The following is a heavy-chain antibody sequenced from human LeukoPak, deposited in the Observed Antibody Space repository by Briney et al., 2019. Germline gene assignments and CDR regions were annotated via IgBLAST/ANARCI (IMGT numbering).Heavy chain of an antibody. V-gene: IGHV1-18*01. D-gene: IGHD3-22*01. CDR3: ARWRGAYDSSGYTQPHNWFDP. CDR1: GYTFTSYG. J-gene: IGHJ5*02. Sequence: GASVTVSCKASGYTFTSYGISWVRQAPGQGLEWMGWISAYNGNTNYAQKLQGRVTMTTDTSTSTAYMELRSLRSDDTAVYYCARWRGAYDSSGYTQPHNWFDPWGQGTLVTVSS. CDR2: ISAYNGNT.